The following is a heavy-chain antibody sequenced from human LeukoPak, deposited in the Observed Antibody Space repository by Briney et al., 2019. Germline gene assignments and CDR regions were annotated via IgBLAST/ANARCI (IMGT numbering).Heavy chain of an antibody. CDR3: ARARRLIAAALNWFDP. D-gene: IGHD6-13*01. Sequence: GASVKVSCKASGYTFTGYYMHWVRQAPGQGLEWMGWINPNSGGTNYAQKFQGRVTMTRDTSISTAYMELSRLRSDDTAVYYCARARRLIAAALNWFDPWGQGTLVTVSS. J-gene: IGHJ5*02. V-gene: IGHV1-2*02. CDR2: INPNSGGT. CDR1: GYTFTGYY.